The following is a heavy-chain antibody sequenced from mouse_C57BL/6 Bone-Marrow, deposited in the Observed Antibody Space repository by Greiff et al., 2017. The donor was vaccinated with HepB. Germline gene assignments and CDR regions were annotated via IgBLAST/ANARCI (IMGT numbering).Heavy chain of an antibody. J-gene: IGHJ3*01. CDR3: ARLDSRDGYNGGFAY. CDR2: IYPGSGNT. D-gene: IGHD2-3*01. Sequence: QVQLQQSGAELVRPGASVKLSCKASGYTFTDYYINWVKQRPGQGLEWIARIYPGSGNTYYNEKFKGKATLTAEKSSSTAYMQLSSLTSEDSAVYFWARLDSRDGYNGGFAYWGQGTLVTVSA. CDR1: GYTFTDYY. V-gene: IGHV1-76*01.